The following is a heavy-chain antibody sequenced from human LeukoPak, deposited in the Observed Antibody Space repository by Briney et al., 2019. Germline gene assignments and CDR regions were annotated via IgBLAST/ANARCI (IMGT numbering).Heavy chain of an antibody. CDR3: ARGPATGDFDY. CDR2: INPNRGGT. D-gene: IGHD7-27*01. Sequence: ASVKVSCKASGYTFTGTYIHWVRQTPGQGFEWMGWINPNRGGTNFAQKFQGRSTMTRDTSISTAYMELSRLGSDDTAVYYCARGPATGDFDYWGQGTLVTVSS. V-gene: IGHV1-2*02. J-gene: IGHJ4*02. CDR1: GYTFTGTY.